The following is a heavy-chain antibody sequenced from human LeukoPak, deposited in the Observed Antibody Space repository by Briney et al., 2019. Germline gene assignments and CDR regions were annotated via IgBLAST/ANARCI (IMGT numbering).Heavy chain of an antibody. CDR1: GFTVSSNY. CDR2: IYGGGNI. D-gene: IGHD5-24*01. Sequence: SGGSLRLSCAASGFTVSSNYMNWVRQAPGKGLEWVSVIYGGGNIYYADSAKGRFTISRDNSKNTLYLQMNSLRAEDTAVYYCARGAGYNYPYYFDYWGQGTLVTVSS. V-gene: IGHV3-53*01. CDR3: ARGAGYNYPYYFDY. J-gene: IGHJ4*02.